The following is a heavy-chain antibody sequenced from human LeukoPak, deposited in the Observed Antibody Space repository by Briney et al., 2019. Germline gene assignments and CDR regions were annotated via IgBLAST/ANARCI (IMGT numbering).Heavy chain of an antibody. CDR1: GFTFSSYA. V-gene: IGHV3-23*01. CDR3: AKEISTEVVVVITAFDY. J-gene: IGHJ4*02. D-gene: IGHD3-22*01. CDR2: ISGSGGST. Sequence: GGSLRLSCAASGFTFSSYAMSWVRQAPGKGLEWVSAISGSGGSTYYADSVKGRFTISRDNSKNTLYLQMNSLRAEDTAVHYCAKEISTEVVVVITAFDYWGQGTLVTVSS.